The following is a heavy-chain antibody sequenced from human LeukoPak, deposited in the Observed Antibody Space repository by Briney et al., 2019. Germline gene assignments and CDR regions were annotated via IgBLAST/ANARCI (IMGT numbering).Heavy chain of an antibody. CDR3: LPMITFGGVIVN. Sequence: GGSLRLSCQASGFTFSSYSMNWVRQAPGKGLEWVSSISSSSSYIYYADSVKGRFTISRDNAKNSLYLQMNSLRAEDTAVYYCLPMITFGGVIVNWGQGTLVTVSS. V-gene: IGHV3-21*01. D-gene: IGHD3-16*02. CDR1: GFTFSSYS. J-gene: IGHJ4*02. CDR2: ISSSSSYI.